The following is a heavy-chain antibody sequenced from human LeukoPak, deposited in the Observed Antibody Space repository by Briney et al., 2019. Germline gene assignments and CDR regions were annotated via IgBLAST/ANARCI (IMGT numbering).Heavy chain of an antibody. CDR3: ARVGCSGGSCYPYY. Sequence: SQTLSLTCTVSGGSISSGDYYWSWIRQPPGKGLECIGYIYYSGSTYYNPSLKSRVTISVDTSKNQFSLKLSSVTAADTAVYYCARVGCSGGSCYPYYWGQGTLVTVSS. D-gene: IGHD2-15*01. CDR1: GGSISSGDYY. CDR2: IYYSGST. J-gene: IGHJ4*02. V-gene: IGHV4-30-4*01.